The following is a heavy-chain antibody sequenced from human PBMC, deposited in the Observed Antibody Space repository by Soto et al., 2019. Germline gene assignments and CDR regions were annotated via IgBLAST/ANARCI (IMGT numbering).Heavy chain of an antibody. Sequence: EVQLVESGGGLVQPGGSLRLSCAASGFTFSNYWMHWVRQAPGKGLVWVSRINSDGTRTNYADSVKGRFTISRDNAENTQYLQMNSLTAEDTAVYYCARVAVGYYYMDVWGKGTTVTVSS. CDR2: INSDGTRT. CDR1: GFTFSNYW. J-gene: IGHJ6*03. CDR3: ARVAVGYYYMDV. V-gene: IGHV3-74*01.